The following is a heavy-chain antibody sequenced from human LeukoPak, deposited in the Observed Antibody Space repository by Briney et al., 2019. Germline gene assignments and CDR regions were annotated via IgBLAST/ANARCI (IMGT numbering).Heavy chain of an antibody. J-gene: IGHJ6*03. V-gene: IGHV6-1*01. Sequence: SQTLSLTCVISGDSISSNSAAWNWVRHSPSRGLEWLGRTYYRSKWYNDYTVSVKSRITINPDTSKNQFSLQLNSVTPEDTAVYYCARGPQLVGYYYIDVWGKGTTVTVSS. CDR1: GDSISSNSAA. CDR2: TYYRSKWYN. CDR3: ARGPQLVGYYYIDV. D-gene: IGHD6-13*01.